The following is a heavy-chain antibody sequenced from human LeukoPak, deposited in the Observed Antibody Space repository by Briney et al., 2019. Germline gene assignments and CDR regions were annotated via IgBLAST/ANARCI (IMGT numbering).Heavy chain of an antibody. D-gene: IGHD2-15*01. CDR1: GYSFTSYW. CDR3: ARHLGYCSGGSCLYYYMDV. CDR2: IYPGDSDT. J-gene: IGHJ6*03. V-gene: IGHV5-51*01. Sequence: GESLKISCKGSGYSFTSYWIDWVRQMPGKGLEWMGMIYPGDSDTRYSPSFQGQVTISADKSISTAYLQWSSLKASDTAMYYCARHLGYCSGGSCLYYYMDVWGKGTTVTVSS.